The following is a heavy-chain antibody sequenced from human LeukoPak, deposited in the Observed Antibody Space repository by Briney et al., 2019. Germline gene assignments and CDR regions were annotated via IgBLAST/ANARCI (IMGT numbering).Heavy chain of an antibody. CDR3: ARYSYGSVDY. Sequence: SETLSPTCTVSGASVSSGSYYWSWIRQPPGKGLEWIGYIYYSGSTNYNPSLKSRVTISVDTSKNQFSLKLSSVTAADTAVYYCARYSYGSVDYWGQGTLVTVSS. CDR2: IYYSGST. CDR1: GASVSSGSYY. J-gene: IGHJ4*02. D-gene: IGHD5-18*01. V-gene: IGHV4-61*01.